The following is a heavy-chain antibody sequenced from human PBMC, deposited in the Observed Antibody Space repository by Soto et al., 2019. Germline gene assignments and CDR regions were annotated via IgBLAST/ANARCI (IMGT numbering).Heavy chain of an antibody. CDR3: ARTSRGTELHYYYYYMDV. Sequence: ASVKVSCKASGYTFTSYGISWVRQAPGQGLERMGWISAYNGNTNYAQKLQGRVTMTTDTSTSTAYMELRSLRSDDTAVYYCARTSRGTELHYYYYYMDVWGKGTTVTVSS. D-gene: IGHD1-7*01. CDR1: GYTFTSYG. CDR2: ISAYNGNT. V-gene: IGHV1-18*01. J-gene: IGHJ6*03.